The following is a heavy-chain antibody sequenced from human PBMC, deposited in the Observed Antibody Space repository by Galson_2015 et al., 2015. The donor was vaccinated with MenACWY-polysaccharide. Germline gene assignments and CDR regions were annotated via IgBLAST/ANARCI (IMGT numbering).Heavy chain of an antibody. CDR1: GFSVSTYA. D-gene: IGHD1-26*01. V-gene: IGHV3-23*01. Sequence: SLRLSCAASGFSVSTYAMSWVRQAPGKGLEWVSAISASGGSTYYADSVKGRFTISRDNSKNTLFLQMNSLRAEDTAVYHCAKRMGTTKAFDIWGQGTTVTVSS. CDR2: ISASGGST. CDR3: AKRMGTTKAFDI. J-gene: IGHJ3*02.